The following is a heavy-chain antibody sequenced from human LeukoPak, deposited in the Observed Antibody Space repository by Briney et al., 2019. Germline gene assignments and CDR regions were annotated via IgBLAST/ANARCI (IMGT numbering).Heavy chain of an antibody. Sequence: PGGSLRLSCEASGFTFSNYSMNWVRQAPGKGLEWVSYIRSSSSTIYYADSVKGRFTTSRDNAKNSLYLQMNSLRAEDTAVYYCARAKRNGFDIWGQGTMVTVSS. CDR2: IRSSSSTI. V-gene: IGHV3-48*01. CDR1: GFTFSNYS. CDR3: ARAKRNGFDI. J-gene: IGHJ3*02.